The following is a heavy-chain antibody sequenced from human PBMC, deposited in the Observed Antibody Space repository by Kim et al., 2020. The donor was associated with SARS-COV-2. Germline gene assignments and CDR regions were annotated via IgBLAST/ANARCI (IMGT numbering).Heavy chain of an antibody. Sequence: GGSLRLSCAASGFTFSRRAVSWVRQAPGKGLEWIASVNNGGNAYYADSVKGRFTVSRDITMDTLYLQMNSLTAENTAIYYCAKHHPSNGWPTFDSWGQGTLVAFSS. V-gene: IGHV3-23*01. J-gene: IGHJ4*02. CDR3: AKHHPSNGWPTFDS. CDR2: VNNGGNA. CDR1: GFTFSRRA. D-gene: IGHD6-19*01.